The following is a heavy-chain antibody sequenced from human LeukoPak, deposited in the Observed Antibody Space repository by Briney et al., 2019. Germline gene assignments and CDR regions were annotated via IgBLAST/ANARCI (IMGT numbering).Heavy chain of an antibody. CDR3: GRTRFSNIGVELRDYYYYYLDV. CDR1: GGTFSNYA. Sequence: AASVKVSCKASGGTFSNYAISWVRHAPGQGLEWMGGIIPFIDTANYAQKLQGRVTITADESTSTAYMELSSLRSEDTAVYYCGRTRFSNIGVELRDYYYYYLDVWGKGSTVTVSS. J-gene: IGHJ6*03. D-gene: IGHD1-7*01. V-gene: IGHV1-69*13. CDR2: IIPFIDTA.